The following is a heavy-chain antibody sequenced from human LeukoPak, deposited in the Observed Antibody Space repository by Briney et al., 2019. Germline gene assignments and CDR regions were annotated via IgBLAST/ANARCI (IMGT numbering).Heavy chain of an antibody. CDR3: VRDGGGWGYYFDY. Sequence: GGSLRLSCAASGFTFSSYWMSWVRQAPGKGLEWVANIKQDGSEKYYVDSVKGRFTISRDNAKNSLYLQMNSLRAEDTAVYYCVRDGGGWGYYFDYWGQGTLVTVSS. CDR2: IKQDGSEK. J-gene: IGHJ4*02. V-gene: IGHV3-7*01. D-gene: IGHD3-10*01. CDR1: GFTFSSYW.